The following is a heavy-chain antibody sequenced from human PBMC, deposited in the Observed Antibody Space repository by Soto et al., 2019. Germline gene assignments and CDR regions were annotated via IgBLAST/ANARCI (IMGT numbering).Heavy chain of an antibody. CDR1: GFSLTSSGVV. Sequence: QITLKESGTTLVQPTQTLTLTCTFSGFSLTSSGVVVEWVRQPPGKALEWLAIIYSNDDKRYSPSVKSRLTITKDISKNRVVMTMANMNHVDTETSYSGHSLYDGRNSLWGQGTMVTV. D-gene: IGHD3-3*01. V-gene: IGHV2-5*01. J-gene: IGHJ3*01. CDR3: GHSLYDGRNSL. CDR2: IYSNDDK.